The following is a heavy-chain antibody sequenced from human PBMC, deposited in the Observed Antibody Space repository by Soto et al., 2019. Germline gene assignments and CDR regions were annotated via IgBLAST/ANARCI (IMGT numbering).Heavy chain of an antibody. CDR1: GFTFSDYY. CDR2: ISSSGSTI. J-gene: IGHJ4*02. Sequence: GASLRLSCAASGFTFSDYYMSWIRQAPGKGLEWVSYISSSGSTIYYADSVKGRFTISRDNAKNSLYLQMNSLRAEDTAVYYCARALKYSSGWYTRVLTNENGGQLDYWGQGT. CDR3: ARALKYSSGWYTRVLTNENGGQLDY. V-gene: IGHV3-11*01. D-gene: IGHD6-19*01.